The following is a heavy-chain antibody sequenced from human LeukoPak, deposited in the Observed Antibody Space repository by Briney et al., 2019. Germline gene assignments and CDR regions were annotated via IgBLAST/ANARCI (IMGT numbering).Heavy chain of an antibody. CDR3: ARGVTMVRGVINYFDY. J-gene: IGHJ4*02. V-gene: IGHV3-66*02. D-gene: IGHD3-10*01. CDR1: GFTVSSNY. Sequence: PGGSLRLSCAASGFTVSSNYMSWVRQAPGKGLEWVSVIYSGGSTYYADSVKGRFTISRDNSKNTLYLQMNSLRAEDTAVYCCARGVTMVRGVINYFDYWGQGTLVTVSS. CDR2: IYSGGST.